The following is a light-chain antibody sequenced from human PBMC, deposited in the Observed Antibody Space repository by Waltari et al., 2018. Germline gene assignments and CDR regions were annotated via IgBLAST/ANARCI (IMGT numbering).Light chain of an antibody. V-gene: IGLV10-54*04. CDR1: SNNVGNQG. CDR2: RNT. CDR3: SAWDISLTAHV. Sequence: QAGLTQPPSVSKGLRQTATLTCTGNSNNVGNQGAAWLQQHQGHPPTLLSYRNTNRPSGISERFSASRSGNTASLTITGLQPEDEADYYCSAWDISLTAHVFGSGTKVTVL. J-gene: IGLJ1*01.